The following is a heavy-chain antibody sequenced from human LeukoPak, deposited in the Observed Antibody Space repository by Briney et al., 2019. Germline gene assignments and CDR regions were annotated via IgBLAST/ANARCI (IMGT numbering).Heavy chain of an antibody. Sequence: GGSLRLSCAASGFSFSNAWMSWVRQAPGKGLEWVGRIRSKSDGGTTDYAVSEKGRFIISRADSKNTLYLQMNSLRTEDTAVYYCTTGQWLDFYYYGMDVWGQGTTVTVSS. CDR3: TTGQWLDFYYYGMDV. V-gene: IGHV3-15*01. D-gene: IGHD6-19*01. CDR2: IRSKSDGGTT. CDR1: GFSFSNAW. J-gene: IGHJ6*02.